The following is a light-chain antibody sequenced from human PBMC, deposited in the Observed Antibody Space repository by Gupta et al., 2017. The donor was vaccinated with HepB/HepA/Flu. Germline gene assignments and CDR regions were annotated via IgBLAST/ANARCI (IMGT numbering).Light chain of an antibody. CDR1: SLRNYY. Sequence: SSELTQGPSVSVALGQTVRITCHGDSLRNYYATWYQQKPGQAPVIVIYGKNKRPSGIPDRFSRSRSGNTGSLTITGAQAADEADYYCSSRDSSDSVLFGGGTTLTVL. CDR3: SSRDSSDSVL. V-gene: IGLV3-19*01. CDR2: GKN. J-gene: IGLJ2*01.